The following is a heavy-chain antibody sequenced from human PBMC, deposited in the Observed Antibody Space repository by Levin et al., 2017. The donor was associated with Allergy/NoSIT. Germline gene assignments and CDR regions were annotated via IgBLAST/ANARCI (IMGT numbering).Heavy chain of an antibody. CDR1: GFSLATFGMR. D-gene: IGHD3-22*01. CDR3: ARSRGTSGYWPLDS. CDR2: IDWDDDK. Sequence: QTLSLTCTFSGFSLATFGMRVHWVRQPPGRALEWLARIDWDDDKFYVTSLKTRLTISKDTSKNQVVLTMTNMDPVDTATYYCARSRGTSGYWPLDSWGQGTLVTVSS. J-gene: IGHJ4*02. V-gene: IGHV2-70*04.